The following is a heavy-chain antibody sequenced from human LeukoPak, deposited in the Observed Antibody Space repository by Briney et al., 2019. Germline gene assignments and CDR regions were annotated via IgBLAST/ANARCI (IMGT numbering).Heavy chain of an antibody. CDR3: AREPFNDY. CDR2: IYSSGNT. J-gene: IGHJ4*02. CDR1: GGSISSYY. V-gene: IGHV4-4*07. Sequence: SETLSLTCTVSGGSISSYYWSWIRQPAGKELEWIGRIYSSGNTNYNPSLKSRVTMSVDTSKNQFSLNVRSVTAADTAVYYCAREPFNDYWGQGTLVTVSS. D-gene: IGHD3-3*02.